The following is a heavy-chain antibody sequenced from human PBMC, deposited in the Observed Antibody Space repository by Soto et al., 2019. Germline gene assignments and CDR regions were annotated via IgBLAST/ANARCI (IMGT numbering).Heavy chain of an antibody. CDR3: ARFFGVVNFYFDY. D-gene: IGHD3-3*01. CDR1: GGSISSYY. V-gene: IGHV4-59*01. J-gene: IGHJ4*02. CDR2: IYYSGST. Sequence: QVQLQESGPGLVKPSETLSLTCTVSGGSISSYYWSWIRQPPGKGLEWIGYIYYSGSTNYNPSLKGRVTISVDTSKNQFSLKLSSVTAADTAVYYCARFFGVVNFYFDYWGQGTLVTVSS.